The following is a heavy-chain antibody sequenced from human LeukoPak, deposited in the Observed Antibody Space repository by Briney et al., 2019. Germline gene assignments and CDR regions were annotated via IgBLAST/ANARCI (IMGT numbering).Heavy chain of an antibody. V-gene: IGHV4-4*07. Sequence: SETLSLTCTVSGGFISSYYCSWIRQPAGKGLEWIGRIYTSGSINYNPSLKSRVTMSVDTSKNHFSLKLSSVTAADTAVYYCARDGDYHYFDYWGQGTLVTVSS. CDR2: IYTSGSI. CDR3: ARDGDYHYFDY. J-gene: IGHJ4*02. D-gene: IGHD4-17*01. CDR1: GGFISSYY.